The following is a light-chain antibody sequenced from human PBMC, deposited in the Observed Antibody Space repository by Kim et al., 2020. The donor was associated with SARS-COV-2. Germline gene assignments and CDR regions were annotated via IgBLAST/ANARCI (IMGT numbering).Light chain of an antibody. CDR1: SSDVGADTY. CDR2: DVT. CDR3: ASYTTRSTWV. V-gene: IGLV2-14*03. Sequence: PSITFACNGTSSDVGADTYVSWYQQHPNKAPKLMIYDVTKRPSGVSNRFSGSKSGNTASLTISGLQAEDEADYYCASYTTRSTWVFGGGTQLTVL. J-gene: IGLJ3*02.